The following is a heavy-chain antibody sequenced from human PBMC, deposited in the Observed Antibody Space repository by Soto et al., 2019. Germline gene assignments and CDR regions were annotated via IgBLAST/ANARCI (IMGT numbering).Heavy chain of an antibody. CDR1: GGSISSSNW. J-gene: IGHJ4*02. CDR3: ARSGVSSSWYYFDY. V-gene: IGHV4-4*02. Sequence: SETLSLTCAVSGGSISSSNWWSWVRQPPGKGLEWIGEIYHSGSTNYNPSLKSRVTISVDKSKNQFSLKLSSVTAADTAVYYCARSGVSSSWYYFDYWGQGTLVTVSS. D-gene: IGHD6-13*01. CDR2: IYHSGST.